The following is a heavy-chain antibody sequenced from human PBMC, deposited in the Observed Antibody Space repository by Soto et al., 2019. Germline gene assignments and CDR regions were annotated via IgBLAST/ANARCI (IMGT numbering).Heavy chain of an antibody. V-gene: IGHV3-11*01. Sequence: QVHLVESGGGLVKPGGSLRLSCAASGFTFSDYFMSWVRQAPGKGLEWVSYITSGTSYMYYADSVKGRFTVSRDNAKRSLYLQMNSLTAEDTAVYYCVRLGNFFDLWGQGTVVTVSS. CDR1: GFTFSDYF. CDR3: VRLGNFFDL. J-gene: IGHJ3*01. CDR2: ITSGTSYM.